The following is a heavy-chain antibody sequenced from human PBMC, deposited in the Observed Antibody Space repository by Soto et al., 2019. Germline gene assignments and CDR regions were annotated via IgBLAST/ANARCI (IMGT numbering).Heavy chain of an antibody. CDR2: LYSGDST. Sequence: GALRLSCAASGFSVRPTYMSWVRQAPGKGLEWVSILYSGDSTYYADSVKGRFTISRHGSKDTLYLQMDSLGTEDTGVYYCTSGLALAGPLGWYNYYGMEVWGQGTTVPVSS. D-gene: IGHD6-19*01. CDR3: TSGLALAGPLGWYNYYGMEV. CDR1: GFSVRPTY. V-gene: IGHV3-53*04. J-gene: IGHJ6*02.